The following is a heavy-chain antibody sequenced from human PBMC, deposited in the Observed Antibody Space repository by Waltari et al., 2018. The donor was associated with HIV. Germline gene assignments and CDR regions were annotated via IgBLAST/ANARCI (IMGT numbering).Heavy chain of an antibody. V-gene: IGHV3-48*01. Sequence: EVQLVESGGGLVQPGGSLRLSCAASGFTFSSYSMNWVRQAPGKGLEWVSYISSSSSTIYYADSVKGRFTISRDNAKNSLYLQMNSLRAEDTAVYYCARDSVWPSYYDSSGYHQFDYWGQGTLVTVSS. CDR1: GFTFSSYS. D-gene: IGHD3-22*01. CDR2: ISSSSSTI. J-gene: IGHJ4*02. CDR3: ARDSVWPSYYDSSGYHQFDY.